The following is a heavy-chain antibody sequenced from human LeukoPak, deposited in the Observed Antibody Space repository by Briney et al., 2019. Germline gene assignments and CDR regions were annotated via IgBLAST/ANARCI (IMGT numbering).Heavy chain of an antibody. D-gene: IGHD3-10*01. Sequence: SETLSLTCTVSGGSISSSSYYWDWVRQPPGKGLEWIGSIYYSGSTYYNPSLKSRVTISVDTSKNQFSLKLSSVTAADTAVYYCARGRGTRLLWFGDHQEAFDIWGQGTMVTVSS. CDR2: IYYSGST. J-gene: IGHJ3*02. V-gene: IGHV4-39*07. CDR1: GGSISSSSYY. CDR3: ARGRGTRLLWFGDHQEAFDI.